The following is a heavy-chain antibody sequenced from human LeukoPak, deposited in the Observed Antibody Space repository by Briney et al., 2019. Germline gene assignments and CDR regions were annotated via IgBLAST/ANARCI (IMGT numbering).Heavy chain of an antibody. CDR1: GGSMSNYW. CDR2: IYCDGST. Sequence: PSETLSLTCTVSGGSMSNYWWNWIRQPPGKGLEWIGRIYCDGSTYYNPALNSRVTISLDTSKNQFSLKLIYVTAADTAVYYCARRLCSCLTWNIVGCGNPLDSSGRGTRVPVS. V-gene: IGHV4-59*08. CDR3: ARRLCSCLTWNIVGCGNPLDS. J-gene: IGHJ5*01. D-gene: IGHD2-15*01.